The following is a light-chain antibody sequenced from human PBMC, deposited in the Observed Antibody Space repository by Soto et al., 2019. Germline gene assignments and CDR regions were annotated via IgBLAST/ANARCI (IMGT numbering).Light chain of an antibody. CDR3: VLYLDSGIWV. J-gene: IGLJ3*02. Sequence: QAVVTQEPSFSVSPGGTVTLTCGLSSGSVSASYGPSWYQQTPGQAPRRLIYSAYTRSSGVPDRFSGSILGNKAALTITGAQADDESDYYCVLYLDSGIWVFGGGTQLTVL. CDR1: SGSVSASYG. CDR2: SAY. V-gene: IGLV8-61*01.